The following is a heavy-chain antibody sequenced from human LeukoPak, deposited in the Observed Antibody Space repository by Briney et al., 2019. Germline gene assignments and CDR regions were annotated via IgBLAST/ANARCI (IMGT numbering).Heavy chain of an antibody. V-gene: IGHV3-11*06. CDR2: ISSSSSYI. D-gene: IGHD2-15*01. Sequence: PGGSLRLSCAASGFTFSDYYMSWIRQAPGKGLEWVSSISSSSSYIYYADSVKGRFTISRDNAKNSLYLQMNSLRAEDTAVYYCARGLGPFLGYCSGGSCLRGLRDHLVWGQGTLVTVSS. CDR3: ARGLGPFLGYCSGGSCLRGLRDHLV. J-gene: IGHJ4*02. CDR1: GFTFSDYY.